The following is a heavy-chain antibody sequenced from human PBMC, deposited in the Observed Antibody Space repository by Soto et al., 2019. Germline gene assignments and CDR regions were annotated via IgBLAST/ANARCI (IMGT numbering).Heavy chain of an antibody. CDR1: GGSISYAYYH. CDR2: IHYSGSI. CDR3: AREDDGGDRDYYGLDV. D-gene: IGHD2-21*02. V-gene: IGHV4-30-4*08. Sequence: QVQLQQSGPGLVKPSQTLSLTCTVSGGSISYAYYHWTWIRHSPAKGLEWIGYIHYSGSIIYNPSFKSRVTISVDTSKNPFSLQLSSVTAADPAVYFCAREDDGGDRDYYGLDVWGQGTTVTVSS. J-gene: IGHJ6*02.